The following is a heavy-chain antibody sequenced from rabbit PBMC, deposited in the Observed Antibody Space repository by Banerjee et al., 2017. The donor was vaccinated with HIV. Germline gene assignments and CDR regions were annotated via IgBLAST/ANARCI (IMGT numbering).Heavy chain of an antibody. V-gene: IGHV1S43*01. CDR1: GFSFSSSYW. Sequence: QSLEESGGDLVKPGASLTLTCTASGFSFSSSYWICWVRQAPGKGLEWIACIYSSSGSTWYASWVNGRFTVSRSTSLNTVDLKMTSLTAADTATYFCARAAGYAGYGYATGFDLWGPGTLVTVS. D-gene: IGHD6-1*01. CDR2: IYSSSGST. J-gene: IGHJ4*01. CDR3: ARAAGYAGYGYATGFDL.